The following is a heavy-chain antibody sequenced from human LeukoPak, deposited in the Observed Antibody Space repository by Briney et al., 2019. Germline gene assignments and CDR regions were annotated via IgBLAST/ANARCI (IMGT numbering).Heavy chain of an antibody. D-gene: IGHD1-1*01. CDR2: IRSNGETV. Sequence: PGGSLRLSCAASGFTFSSIAMSWVRQAPGKGLEWVSAIRSNGETVYNADSVKGRFTISIDNSGQTLFLQMSSLRVEDTATYYCAKGQELDDGVFDSWGQGTLVTVSS. CDR1: GFTFSSIA. V-gene: IGHV3-23*01. CDR3: AKGQELDDGVFDS. J-gene: IGHJ4*02.